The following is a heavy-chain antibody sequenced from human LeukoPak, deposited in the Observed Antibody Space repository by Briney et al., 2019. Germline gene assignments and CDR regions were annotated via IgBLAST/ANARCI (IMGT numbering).Heavy chain of an antibody. CDR3: AGSEYSSSAYYYYYYMDV. CDR1: GGSISSYY. J-gene: IGHJ6*03. Sequence: SETLSLTCTVSGGSISSYYWSWIRQPPGKGLEWIGYIYYSGSTNYNPSLKSRVTISVDTSKNQFSLKLSSVTAADTAVYYCAGSEYSSSAYYYYYYMDVWGKGTTVTVSS. D-gene: IGHD6-6*01. CDR2: IYYSGST. V-gene: IGHV4-59*01.